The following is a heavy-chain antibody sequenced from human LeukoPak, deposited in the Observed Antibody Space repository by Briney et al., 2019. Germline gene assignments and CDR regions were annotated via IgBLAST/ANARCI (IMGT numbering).Heavy chain of an antibody. CDR3: VAERYSDGCCWFDP. CDR2: IGLGSGDT. Sequence: SVKVFCKTSGFTFSSSTVQWVRQARGQRLEWLGWIGLGSGDTKYAQRVQERLTLTRDMSTNTAYMELSSLRSEDTAVYYCVAERYSDGCCWFDPWGQGTLVTVSS. V-gene: IGHV1-58*01. J-gene: IGHJ5*02. CDR1: GFTFSSST. D-gene: IGHD6-25*01.